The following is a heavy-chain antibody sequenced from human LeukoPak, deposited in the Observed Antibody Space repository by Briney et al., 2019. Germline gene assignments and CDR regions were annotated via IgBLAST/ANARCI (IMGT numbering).Heavy chain of an antibody. J-gene: IGHJ4*02. CDR2: INPNSGGT. V-gene: IGHV1-2*02. CDR3: ARPPFHRTKYNWNPVGPPFFDY. D-gene: IGHD1-20*01. CDR1: GYTFTGYY. Sequence: GASVKVSCKASGYTFTGYYMHWVRQAPGQGLEWMGWINPNSGGTNYAQKFQGRVTMTRDTSISTAYMELSRLRSDDTAVYYCARPPFHRTKYNWNPVGPPFFDYWGQGTLVTVSS.